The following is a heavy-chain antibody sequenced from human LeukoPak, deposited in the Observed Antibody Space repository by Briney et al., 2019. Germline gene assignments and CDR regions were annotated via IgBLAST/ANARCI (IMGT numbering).Heavy chain of an antibody. J-gene: IGHJ3*02. CDR3: ARAPYCSAANCYLEGAFDI. D-gene: IGHD2-15*01. CDR1: GGSISSRSFY. V-gene: IGHV4-61*02. Sequence: PSETLSLTCTVSGGSISSRSFYWSWIRQPAGKGLEWIGRIYTTGSTNYNPSLKSRVTISVDSSKNQFSLKLSSVTAADTAVYYCARAPYCSAANCYLEGAFDIWGQGTMVTVSS. CDR2: IYTTGST.